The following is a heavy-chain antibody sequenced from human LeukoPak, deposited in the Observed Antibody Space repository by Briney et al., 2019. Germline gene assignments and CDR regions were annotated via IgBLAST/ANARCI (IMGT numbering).Heavy chain of an antibody. CDR3: TIPGRLGAYDSSGYPDY. CDR1: GFTFSGSA. Sequence: GGSLRLSCAASGFTFSGSAMHWVRQASGKGLEWVGRIRSKANSYATAYAASVKGRFTISRDDSKNTAYLQMNSLKTEDTAVYYCTIPGRLGAYDSSGYPDYWGQGILVTVSS. V-gene: IGHV3-73*01. D-gene: IGHD3-22*01. J-gene: IGHJ4*02. CDR2: IRSKANSYAT.